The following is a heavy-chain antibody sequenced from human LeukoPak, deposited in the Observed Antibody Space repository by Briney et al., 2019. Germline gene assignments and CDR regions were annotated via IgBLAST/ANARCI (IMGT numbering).Heavy chain of an antibody. D-gene: IGHD3-9*01. CDR1: GFIFSSDY. CDR2: INQDGSET. Sequence: PGGSLRLSCEASGFIFSSDYMTWVRQVPGKGLEWVANINQDGSETYYVDSVKGRFTISRDNAKNSLDLQMNSLRVEDTAVYYCARGVGDWWGQGTLVTVSS. CDR3: ARGVGDW. V-gene: IGHV3-7*01. J-gene: IGHJ4*02.